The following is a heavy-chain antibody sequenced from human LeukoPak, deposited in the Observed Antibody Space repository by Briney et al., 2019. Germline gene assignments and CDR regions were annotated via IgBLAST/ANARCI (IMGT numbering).Heavy chain of an antibody. CDR3: ARDWYAAYCGGDCYSGYFDY. J-gene: IGHJ4*02. V-gene: IGHV3-74*01. Sequence: PGGSLRLSCAASGFTFSGYWMHWVRQAPGKGLVWASRINSDGSSTSYADSVKGRFTISRDNAKNTLYLQMNSLRAEDTAVYYCARDWYAAYCGGDCYSGYFDYWGQGTLVTVSS. CDR1: GFTFSGYW. CDR2: INSDGSST. D-gene: IGHD2-21*02.